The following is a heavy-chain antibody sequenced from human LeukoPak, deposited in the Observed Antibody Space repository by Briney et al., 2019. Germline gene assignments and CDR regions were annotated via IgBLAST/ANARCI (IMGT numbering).Heavy chain of an antibody. J-gene: IGHJ6*02. V-gene: IGHV4-4*07. CDR1: GGSISSYY. D-gene: IGHD2/OR15-2a*01. CDR2: ITTSGST. Sequence: SATLSLTCTVSGGSISSYYWSWIRQPAGKGLELIGRITTSGSTTYTPSLKSRVTMSVDTSKNQFSLKLSSVTAADTAVYYCARDGSTTSFSNFYYYYYGMDAWGQGTTVTVSS. CDR3: ARDGSTTSFSNFYYYYYGMDA.